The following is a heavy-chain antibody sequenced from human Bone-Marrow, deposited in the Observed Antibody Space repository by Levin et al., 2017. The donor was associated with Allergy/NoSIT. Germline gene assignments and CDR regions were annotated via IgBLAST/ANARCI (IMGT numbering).Heavy chain of an antibody. V-gene: IGHV3-74*01. CDR1: GFTFSRHW. J-gene: IGHJ4*02. CDR3: ARVGFCTNGVCYYEYYFDY. D-gene: IGHD2-8*01. Sequence: PGGSLRLSCAASGFTFSRHWMHWVRQAPGKGLEWVSRINSDGSTTRYADSVKGRFTISRDNAKNTLYLQMNSLRAEDMAVYYCARVGFCTNGVCYYEYYFDYWGQGTLVTVSS. CDR2: INSDGSTT.